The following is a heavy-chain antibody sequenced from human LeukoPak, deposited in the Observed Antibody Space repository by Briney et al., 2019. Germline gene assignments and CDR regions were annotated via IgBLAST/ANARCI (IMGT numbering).Heavy chain of an antibody. J-gene: IGHJ3*02. Sequence: GGSLRLSCAASGFTFSSYWMSWVRQAPGKGLEWVASIKQDGSEKYYVDSVKGRFTISRDNAENSLYLQMTSLRAEDTAVYYCARDLAGPPQEAFDIWGQGTMVTVSS. V-gene: IGHV3-7*01. CDR1: GFTFSSYW. CDR2: IKQDGSEK. CDR3: ARDLAGPPQEAFDI.